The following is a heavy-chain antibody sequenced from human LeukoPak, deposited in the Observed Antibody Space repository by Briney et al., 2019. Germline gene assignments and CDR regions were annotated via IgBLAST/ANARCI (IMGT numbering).Heavy chain of an antibody. CDR2: INHSGST. D-gene: IGHD3-22*01. CDR1: GGSLSGYY. V-gene: IGHV4-34*01. Sequence: SETLSLTCAVYGGSLSGYYWSWIRQPPGKGLEWIGEINHSGSTNYNPSLKSRVTISVDTSKNQFSLKLSSVTAADTAVYYCARGRSTMIGGYWGQGTLVTVSS. CDR3: ARGRSTMIGGY. J-gene: IGHJ4*02.